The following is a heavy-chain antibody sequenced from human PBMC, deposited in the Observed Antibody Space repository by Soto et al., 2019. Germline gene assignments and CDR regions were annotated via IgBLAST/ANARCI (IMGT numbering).Heavy chain of an antibody. Sequence: QVQLVQSGAEVKKPGSSVKVSCKASGGTFSTSAISWVRQAPGQGLEWMGGIIPIFGTANYAQKFQGRVTVTADESTSTAYMELNSLRSDDTAVYYCASADMVLRIYYYYGMDVWGQGTTVTVSS. CDR3: ASADMVLRIYYYYGMDV. D-gene: IGHD5-12*01. V-gene: IGHV1-69*01. J-gene: IGHJ6*02. CDR1: GGTFSTSA. CDR2: IIPIFGTA.